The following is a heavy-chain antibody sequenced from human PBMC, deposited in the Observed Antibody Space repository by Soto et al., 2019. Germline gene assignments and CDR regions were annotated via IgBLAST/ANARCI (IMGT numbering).Heavy chain of an antibody. V-gene: IGHV4-4*02. CDR1: GDTVSSTRW. CDR3: ARGQYYGSGSLN. D-gene: IGHD3-10*01. Sequence: SETLSLTCTVSGDTVSSTRWWSWVRPPPGKGLEWIGDIYHIGSTNYNPSLKSRVTISVDKSKNQFSLKLSSVTAADTAVYYCARGQYYGSGSLNWGQGTLVTVS. J-gene: IGHJ4*02. CDR2: IYHIGST.